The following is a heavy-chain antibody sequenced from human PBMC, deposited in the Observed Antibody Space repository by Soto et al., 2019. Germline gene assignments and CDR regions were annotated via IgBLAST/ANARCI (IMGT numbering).Heavy chain of an antibody. J-gene: IGHJ5*02. Sequence: SETLSLTCGVSGDSTRIRYWWTWLRRPPGRGLEWIGEVNQSGTSNYNPSLKSRVTMSVDTSKNQFSLRLSSVTAADTAIYYCATRITVFGLLIPPFDPWGQGTQVTVSS. D-gene: IGHD3-3*01. CDR1: GDSTRIRYW. CDR3: ATRITVFGLLIPPFDP. V-gene: IGHV4-4*02. CDR2: VNQSGTS.